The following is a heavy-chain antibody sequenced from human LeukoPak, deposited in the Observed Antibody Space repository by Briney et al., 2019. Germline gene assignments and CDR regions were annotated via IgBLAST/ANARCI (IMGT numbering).Heavy chain of an antibody. CDR1: SLTCTDSY. CDR2: IYYSGNT. CDR3: ATSGWYLLPGVY. J-gene: IGHJ4*02. D-gene: IGHD6-19*01. Sequence: SLTCTDSYWGWIRQPPGKGLEWIGSIYYSGNTYYNASLKSQVSISIDTSKNQFSLRLTSVTAADTAVYYCATSGWYLLPGVYWGQGTLVTVSS. V-gene: IGHV4-39*01.